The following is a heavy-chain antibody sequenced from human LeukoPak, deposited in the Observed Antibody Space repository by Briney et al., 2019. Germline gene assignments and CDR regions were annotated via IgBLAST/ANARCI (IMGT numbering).Heavy chain of an antibody. V-gene: IGHV4-34*01. CDR1: GGSFSGYY. D-gene: IGHD3-22*01. CDR3: ARDGDSSGRDAFDI. CDR2: INHSGST. Sequence: PSETLSLTCAVYGGSFSGYYWSWIRQPPGKGLEWIGEINHSGSTNYNPSLKSRVTISVDTSKNQFSLKLSSVTAADTAVYYCARDGDSSGRDAFDIWGQGTMVTVSS. J-gene: IGHJ3*02.